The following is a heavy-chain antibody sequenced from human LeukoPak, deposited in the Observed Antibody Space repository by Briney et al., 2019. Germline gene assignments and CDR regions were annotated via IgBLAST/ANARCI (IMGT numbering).Heavy chain of an antibody. CDR1: GDSISSGYY. CDR2: IYHSGNT. Sequence: KASETLSLTCTVSGDSISSGYYWAWIRQPPGRGLEWIGSIYHSGNTQYNPSLERRVTISVDKSNSQFSVRLNSVTAADTAVYFCAKGRHCSSGSCDVFDPWGQGTLVAVS. CDR3: AKGRHCSSGSCDVFDP. J-gene: IGHJ5*02. D-gene: IGHD2-2*01. V-gene: IGHV4-38-2*02.